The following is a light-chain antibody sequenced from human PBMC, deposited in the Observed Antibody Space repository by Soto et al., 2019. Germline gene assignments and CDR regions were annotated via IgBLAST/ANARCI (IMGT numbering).Light chain of an antibody. CDR3: HQYQSYSSI. V-gene: IGKV1-5*01. CDR1: QSVFIW. CDR2: DAS. J-gene: IGKJ2*01. Sequence: DIPLTQSPSIVSASLGDRVTISCRASQSVFIWLAWYQQKRGKAPKLLIYDASALETGVPPRFSGSGFETEFTLSIDGLQSDDFAVYYCHQYQSYSSILGQGTELEI.